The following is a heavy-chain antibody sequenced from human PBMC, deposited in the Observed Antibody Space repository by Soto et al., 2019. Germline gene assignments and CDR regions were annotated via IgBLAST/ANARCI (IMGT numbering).Heavy chain of an antibody. V-gene: IGHV3-30*18. CDR2: ISYDGSNR. CDR3: AKGGRIPTSSVDY. CDR1: GFTFSYYG. D-gene: IGHD2-2*01. J-gene: IGHJ4*02. Sequence: QVQLVESGGGVVQPGKSLRLSCAASGFTFSYYGLHWVRHAPGKGLEWVAGISYDGSNRYYGDSVKGLFSISRDNPNNTLYLQMNSLRDEDTAVYYCAKGGRIPTSSVDYWGQGTLVTVSS.